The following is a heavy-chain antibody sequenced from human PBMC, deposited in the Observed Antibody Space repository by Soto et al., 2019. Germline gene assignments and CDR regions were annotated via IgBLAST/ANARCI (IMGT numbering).Heavy chain of an antibody. Sequence: SETLSLTCTVSGGSISNYYWSWIRQPPGRGLERIGHIFYSGSTNYNPALKSRVTISVDTSKSQFSLKLSSVTAADTAVYYCAKDSGYNYGYFRWFDPWGQGTLVTVSS. D-gene: IGHD5-18*01. V-gene: IGHV4-59*01. CDR3: AKDSGYNYGYFRWFDP. J-gene: IGHJ5*02. CDR1: GGSISNYY. CDR2: IFYSGST.